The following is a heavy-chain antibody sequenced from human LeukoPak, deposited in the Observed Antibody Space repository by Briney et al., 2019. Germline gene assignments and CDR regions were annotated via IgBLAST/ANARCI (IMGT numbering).Heavy chain of an antibody. J-gene: IGHJ6*03. CDR3: ARLIRLWNGGLYYYYYYYMDV. CDR1: GGSISSISDN. V-gene: IGHV4-39*01. CDR2: IYYSGST. Sequence: SETLSLTCTVSGGSISSISDNCGCSPQPPGKGLGRSWGIYYSGSTYYYAPIRSRVPKSVDKSKNQFSLRLSSVTAADTAVYYCARLIRLWNGGLYYYYYYYMDVWGKGTTVTVSS. D-gene: IGHD3-16*01.